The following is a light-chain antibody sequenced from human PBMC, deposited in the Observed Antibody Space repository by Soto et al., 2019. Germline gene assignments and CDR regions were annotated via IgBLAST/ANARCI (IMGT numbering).Light chain of an antibody. V-gene: IGKV1-5*01. J-gene: IGKJ5*01. CDR1: ESIRTW. Sequence: DIQMTQSPSTLSASVGDRVTITCRASESIRTWLAWYQHKPGKAPKFLIYDASTLESGVPSRFSGSGSGTEFTLTISSLQPEDFATYYCQHLINYPITFGQGTRLEIK. CDR3: QHLINYPIT. CDR2: DAS.